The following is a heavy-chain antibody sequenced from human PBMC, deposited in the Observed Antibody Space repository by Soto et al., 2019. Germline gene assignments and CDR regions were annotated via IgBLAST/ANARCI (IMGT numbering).Heavy chain of an antibody. CDR3: ARGMIVPGFFDS. CDR2: IYYSGST. J-gene: IGHJ5*01. D-gene: IGHD2-2*01. Sequence: NPXETLSLTCTVAGGSISSGGYYWSWIRQHPGKGLEWIGYIYYSGSTYYNPSLKSRVTISVDTSKNQFSLKLSSVTAADTAVYYCARGMIVPGFFDSWGQGTLVTVSS. V-gene: IGHV4-31*03. CDR1: GGSISSGGYY.